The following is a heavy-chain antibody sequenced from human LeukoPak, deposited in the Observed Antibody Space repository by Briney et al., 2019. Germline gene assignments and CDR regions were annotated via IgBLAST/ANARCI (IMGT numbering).Heavy chain of an antibody. CDR3: AKDRWGTNGVCYSDYNMDV. D-gene: IGHD2-8*01. J-gene: IGHJ6*03. CDR2: ISGSGGRT. V-gene: IGHV3-23*01. CDR1: GFTFSSYA. Sequence: PGGSLRLSCAASGFTFSSYAMSWVRQAPGKGLEWVSAISGSGGRTYYGDSVKGRLTIPRDNSKNPLCLRMNSPRTEDPGGYYCAKDRWGTNGVCYSDYNMDVSGKRTTVTVS.